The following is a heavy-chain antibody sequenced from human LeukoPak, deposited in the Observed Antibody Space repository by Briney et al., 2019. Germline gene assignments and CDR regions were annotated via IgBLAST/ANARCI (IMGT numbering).Heavy chain of an antibody. CDR1: GYSFTSYW. J-gene: IGHJ4*02. Sequence: GESLKISCKGSGYSFTSYWVSWVRQMPGKGLEWMGRIDPSNSNTNYSPSFQGHVTISTAKSINTAYLQWNSLQASDTAMYYCARPDGSSSRSFDYWGQGTPVTVSS. V-gene: IGHV5-10-1*01. CDR2: IDPSNSNT. D-gene: IGHD6-6*01. CDR3: ARPDGSSSRSFDY.